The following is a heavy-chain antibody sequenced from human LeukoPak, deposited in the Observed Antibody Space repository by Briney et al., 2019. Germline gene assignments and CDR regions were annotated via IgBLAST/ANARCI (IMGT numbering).Heavy chain of an antibody. J-gene: IGHJ4*02. D-gene: IGHD6-13*01. V-gene: IGHV4-39*07. CDR2: INHSGST. Sequence: SETLSLTCTVSGGSINSGDYYWGWIRQPPGKGLEWIGEINHSGSTNYNPSLKSRVTISVDTSKNQFSLKLSSVTAADTAVYYCARGQGRYGAAAGTGWGQGTLVTVSS. CDR1: GGSINSGDYY. CDR3: ARGQGRYGAAAGTG.